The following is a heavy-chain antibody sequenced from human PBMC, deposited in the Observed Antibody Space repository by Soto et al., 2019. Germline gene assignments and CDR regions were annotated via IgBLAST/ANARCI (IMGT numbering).Heavy chain of an antibody. CDR3: ARARSIAARADAFDI. CDR1: GGSFSGYY. Sequence: QVQLQQWGAGLLKPSETLSLTCAVYGGSFSGYYWSWIRQPPGKGLEWIGEINHSGSTNYNPSLKSRVTISVDTSKTQFSLKLSSVTAADTAVYYCARARSIAARADAFDIWGQGTMVTVSS. D-gene: IGHD6-6*01. CDR2: INHSGST. V-gene: IGHV4-34*01. J-gene: IGHJ3*02.